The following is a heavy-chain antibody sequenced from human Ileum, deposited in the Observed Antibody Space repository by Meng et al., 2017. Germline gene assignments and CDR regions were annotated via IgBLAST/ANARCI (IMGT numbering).Heavy chain of an antibody. V-gene: IGHV1-18*01. D-gene: IGHD4-17*01. J-gene: IGHJ4*02. CDR3: ARDQIGDYVWDY. CDR1: GYTFTSTNYG. CDR2: VSTYNDDT. Sequence: QVQLVQSGAEVKKPGASVKVSGKASGYTFTSTNYGISWMRQAPGQGLEWMGWVSTYNDDTNHVQKFQDRVTMTTDTSTSTVYMELRSLRSDDTAVYYCARDQIGDYVWDYWGQGTLVTVSS.